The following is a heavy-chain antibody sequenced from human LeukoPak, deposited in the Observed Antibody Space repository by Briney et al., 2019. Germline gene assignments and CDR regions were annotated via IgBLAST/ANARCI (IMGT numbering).Heavy chain of an antibody. J-gene: IGHJ4*02. Sequence: SETLSLTCAVYGGSISTYYWSWIRQPPGKGLDWIGYIYYSGSTYYNPSLKSRVTMSVDTSKNQFSLKLTSVTAADTAVYYCARSCSSTSCLFDYWGQGTLVTVSS. CDR2: IYYSGST. CDR1: GGSISTYY. V-gene: IGHV4-59*01. D-gene: IGHD2-2*01. CDR3: ARSCSSTSCLFDY.